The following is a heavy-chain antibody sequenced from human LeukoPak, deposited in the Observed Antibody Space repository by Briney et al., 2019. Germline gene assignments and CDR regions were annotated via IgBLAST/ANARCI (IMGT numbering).Heavy chain of an antibody. V-gene: IGHV1-2*02. J-gene: IGHJ4*02. CDR1: GYTFTGYY. Sequence: GASVKVSCKASGYTFTGYYMHWVRQAPGQGLEWMGWINPNSGGTNYAQKFQGRVTMTRDTSITTAYMELSSLTSEDTAVYYCTTRPNNYGLDYWGQGTLVTVSS. D-gene: IGHD5-18*01. CDR3: TTRPNNYGLDY. CDR2: INPNSGGT.